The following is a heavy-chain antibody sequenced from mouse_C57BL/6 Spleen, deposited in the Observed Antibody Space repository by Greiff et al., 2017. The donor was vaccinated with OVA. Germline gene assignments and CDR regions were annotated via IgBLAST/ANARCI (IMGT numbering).Heavy chain of an antibody. J-gene: IGHJ3*01. CDR1: GYAFSSSW. Sequence: QVQLKESGPELVKPGASVKISCKASGYAFSSSWMNWVKQRPGKGLEWIGRIYPGDGDTNYNGKFKGKATLTADKSSSTAYMQLSSLTSEDSAVYFCAREFITTVVPFAYWGQGTLVTVSA. D-gene: IGHD1-1*01. CDR2: IYPGDGDT. V-gene: IGHV1-82*01. CDR3: AREFITTVVPFAY.